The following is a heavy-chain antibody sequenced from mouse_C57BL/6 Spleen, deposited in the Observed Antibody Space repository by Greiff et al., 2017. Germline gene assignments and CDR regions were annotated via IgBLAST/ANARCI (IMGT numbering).Heavy chain of an antibody. CDR3: TRYWDGVYAMDY. CDR1: GFTFSDAW. Sequence: DVQLQESGGGLVQPGGSMKLSCAASGFTFSDAWMDWVRQTPEKGLEWVAEIRNKDNNHATYYAESVKGRFTISRDDAKGSVYLQMNSLRAEDTGIYYCTRYWDGVYAMDYWGQGTSVTVSS. CDR2: IRNKDNNHAT. J-gene: IGHJ4*01. D-gene: IGHD4-1*01. V-gene: IGHV6-6*01.